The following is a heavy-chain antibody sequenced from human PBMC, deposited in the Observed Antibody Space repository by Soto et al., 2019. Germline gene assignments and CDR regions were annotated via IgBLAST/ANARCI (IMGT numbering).Heavy chain of an antibody. V-gene: IGHV3-23*01. CDR1: GFIFNTYS. Sequence: DVQLLESGGGLVQPGGSLRLSCAASGFIFNTYSMSWVRQAPGKGLEWVSAISTTGGSTYYADSVKGRFAISRDNSQNTLYLQVNSLRAEDTAIYYCARPAGATYNFRYWVQGTLVTVSS. D-gene: IGHD1-1*01. CDR3: ARPAGATYNFRY. CDR2: ISTTGGST. J-gene: IGHJ4*02.